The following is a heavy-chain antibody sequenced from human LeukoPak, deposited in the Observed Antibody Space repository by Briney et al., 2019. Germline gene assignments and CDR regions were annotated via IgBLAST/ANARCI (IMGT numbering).Heavy chain of an antibody. J-gene: IGHJ6*02. CDR3: ARVRRYCSSTSYYTGMWYYYYGMDV. V-gene: IGHV3-66*01. CDR1: GFTVSSNY. Sequence: GGSLRLSCAASGFTVSSNYMSWVRQAPGKGLEWVSVIYSGGSTYYADSVKGRFTISRDNSKNTLYLQMNSLRAEDTAVYYCARVRRYCSSTSYYTGMWYYYYGMDVWGQGTTVTVSS. D-gene: IGHD2-2*02. CDR2: IYSGGST.